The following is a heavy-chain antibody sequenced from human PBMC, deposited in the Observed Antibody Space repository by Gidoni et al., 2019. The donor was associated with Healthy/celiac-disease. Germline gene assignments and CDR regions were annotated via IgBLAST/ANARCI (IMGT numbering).Heavy chain of an antibody. V-gene: IGHV3-49*05. CDR3: SPVRAHDIAVAGTYYYYYGMDV. Sequence: EVQLVESGGGLVKPGRSLRLSCTASGFTFGDYAMSWFRQAPGKGLEWVGFIRSKAYGGTTEYAASVKGRFTISRDDSKSIAYLQMNSLKTEDTAVYYCSPVRAHDIAVAGTYYYYYGMDVWGQGTTVTVSS. CDR2: IRSKAYGGTT. CDR1: GFTFGDYA. J-gene: IGHJ6*02. D-gene: IGHD6-19*01.